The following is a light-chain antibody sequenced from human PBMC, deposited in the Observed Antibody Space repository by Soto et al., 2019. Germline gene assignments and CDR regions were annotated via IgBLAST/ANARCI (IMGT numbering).Light chain of an antibody. J-gene: IGLJ1*01. CDR1: NSDVGSYNL. CDR3: CSYAGSSTYV. V-gene: IGLV2-23*02. Sequence: QSALTQPASVSGSPGQSITISCTGTNSDVGSYNLFSWYQQHPGKAPKVMIYEVSKRPSGVPNRFSGSKSGNTASLTISGLQAEDEADYYCCSYAGSSTYVFGTGTKVTVL. CDR2: EVS.